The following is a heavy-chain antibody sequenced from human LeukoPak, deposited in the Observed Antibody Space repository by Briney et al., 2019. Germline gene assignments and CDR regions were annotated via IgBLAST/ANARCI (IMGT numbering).Heavy chain of an antibody. CDR2: IYYSGST. J-gene: IGHJ4*02. V-gene: IGHV4-59*01. Sequence: TLSLTCAVYGGSFSGYYWSWIRQPPGKGLEWIGYIYYSGSTNYNPSLKSRVTISVDTSKNQFSLKLSSVTAADTAVYYCARVSLEGWLVGGHYFDYWGQGTLVTVSS. D-gene: IGHD3-3*01. CDR3: ARVSLEGWLVGGHYFDY. CDR1: GGSFSGYY.